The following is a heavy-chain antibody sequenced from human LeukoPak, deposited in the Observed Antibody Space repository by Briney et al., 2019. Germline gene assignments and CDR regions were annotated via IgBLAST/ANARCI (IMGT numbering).Heavy chain of an antibody. J-gene: IGHJ4*02. CDR3: AKDAPRYDYEEAFDY. Sequence: PGGSLRLSCAASGFTFDDYAMHWVRQAPGKGLDWVSLISGDGGSTYYADSVKGRFTISRDNSKNSLYLQMNSLRTEDTALYCCAKDAPRYDYEEAFDYWGQGTLVTVSS. CDR1: GFTFDDYA. D-gene: IGHD4-17*01. CDR2: ISGDGGST. V-gene: IGHV3-43*02.